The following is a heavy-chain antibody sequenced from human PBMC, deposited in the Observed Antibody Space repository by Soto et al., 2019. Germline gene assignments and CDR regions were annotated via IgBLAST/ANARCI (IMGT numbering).Heavy chain of an antibody. D-gene: IGHD6-19*01. CDR3: ARDIAVAGRVYYGMDF. J-gene: IGHJ6*02. Sequence: PSPTLSLTCAISGDSVSSNSAAWNWIRQSPSRGLEWLGRTYYRSKWYNDYAVSVKSRITINPDTSKNQFSLQLNSVTPEDTAVYYCARDIAVAGRVYYGMDFCGPGTTVTLS. V-gene: IGHV6-1*01. CDR1: GDSVSSNSAA. CDR2: TYYRSKWYN.